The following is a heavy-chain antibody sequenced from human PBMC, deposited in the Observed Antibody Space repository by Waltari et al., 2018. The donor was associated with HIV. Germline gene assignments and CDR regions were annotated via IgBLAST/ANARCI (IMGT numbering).Heavy chain of an antibody. Sequence: EVQLVESGGGSVQTGKSLSLSCAASGFLVSRNYMSWVRQAPGKGLEWVSVMYSDGSTNYADSVKGRFTISREKSTNALYLQMSSLKVEDTAVYYCARDPAAGRVNGPYYYGLDVWGRGTTVTVSS. CDR1: GFLVSRNY. D-gene: IGHD2-8*01. V-gene: IGHV3-66*01. CDR3: ARDPAAGRVNGPYYYGLDV. CDR2: MYSDGST. J-gene: IGHJ6*02.